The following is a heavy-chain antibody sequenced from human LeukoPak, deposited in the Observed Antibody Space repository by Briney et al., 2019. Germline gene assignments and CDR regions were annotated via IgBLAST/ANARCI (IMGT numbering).Heavy chain of an antibody. CDR2: IKQDGSEK. Sequence: GGSLRLSCAASGFTFSRYWMSWVRQAPGKGLEWVANIKQDGSEKYYVDSVKGRFTISRDNAKNSLYLQMNSLRAEDTAVYYCARSSDSDYWGQGTLVTVSS. CDR3: ARSSDSDY. D-gene: IGHD6-19*01. V-gene: IGHV3-7*01. J-gene: IGHJ4*02. CDR1: GFTFSRYW.